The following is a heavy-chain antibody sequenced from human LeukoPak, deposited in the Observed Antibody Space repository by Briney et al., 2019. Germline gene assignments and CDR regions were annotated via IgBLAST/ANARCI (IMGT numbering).Heavy chain of an antibody. CDR3: ARGGYYDNYFEN. Sequence: KTSETLSLTCTVSRGSTSGHYWSWIRQPPGKGLEWIGYIDYSGSTNYNPSLKSRVTISVDTSKNQFSLKLSSVTAADTAVFYCARGGYYDNYFENWGQGTLVTVSS. CDR2: IDYSGST. J-gene: IGHJ4*02. CDR1: RGSTSGHY. V-gene: IGHV4-59*11. D-gene: IGHD3-22*01.